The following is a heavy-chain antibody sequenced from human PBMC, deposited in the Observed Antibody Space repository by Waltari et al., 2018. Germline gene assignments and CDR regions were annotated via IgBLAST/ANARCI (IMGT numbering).Heavy chain of an antibody. J-gene: IGHJ3*02. CDR1: GGTFSSYA. D-gene: IGHD3-3*01. V-gene: IGHV1-69*13. Sequence: QVQLVQSGAEVKKPGSSVKVSCKASGGTFSSYAISWVRQAPGQGLEWMGGIIPIFGTANYAQKFQGRVTITADESTSTAYMELSSLRSEDTAVYYCASVDGYYDFWSGYLHDAFDIWGQGTMVTVSS. CDR2: IIPIFGTA. CDR3: ASVDGYYDFWSGYLHDAFDI.